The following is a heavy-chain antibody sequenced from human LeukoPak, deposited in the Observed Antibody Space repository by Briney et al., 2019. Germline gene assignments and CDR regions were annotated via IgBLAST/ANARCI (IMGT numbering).Heavy chain of an antibody. CDR1: GYTFTTYD. CDR2: MNPNSGNT. J-gene: IGHJ4*02. Sequence: ASVKVSCKASGYTFTTYDINWVRQATGQGLEWMGWMNPNSGNTGYAQRFQGRVTMTRDTSISTAYMELNSLRSEDTAIYYCARGPPNWGFDFWGQGALVTVSS. D-gene: IGHD7-27*01. CDR3: ARGPPNWGFDF. V-gene: IGHV1-8*01.